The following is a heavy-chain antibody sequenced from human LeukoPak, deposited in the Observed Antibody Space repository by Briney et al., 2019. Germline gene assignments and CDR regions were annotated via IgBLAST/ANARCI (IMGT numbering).Heavy chain of an antibody. D-gene: IGHD3-22*01. J-gene: IGHJ3*02. Sequence: RAGGSLRLSCAASGFTFDNYGMSWVRQAPGKGLEWVSGINWNGGSTGYADSVKGRFTISRDNARNSLYLLMNSLRAEDTAVYYCAKDYYDSSGYRPNDAFDIWGQGTMVTVSS. CDR2: INWNGGST. CDR3: AKDYYDSSGYRPNDAFDI. CDR1: GFTFDNYG. V-gene: IGHV3-20*04.